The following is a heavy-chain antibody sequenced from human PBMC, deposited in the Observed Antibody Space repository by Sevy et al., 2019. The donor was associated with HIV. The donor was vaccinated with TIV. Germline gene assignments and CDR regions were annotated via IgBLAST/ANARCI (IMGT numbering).Heavy chain of an antibody. V-gene: IGHV3-30*02. D-gene: IGHD6-25*01. CDR1: GFRFNNFG. CDR2: IRYDGINK. J-gene: IGHJ6*02. Sequence: GGSLRLSCAASGFRFNNFGMYWVRQAPGKGLEGMAFIRYDGINKYYVDSVKGRSTISRDNSKDTLYLEMKSLRLGDTAIYYCAKGGSGGIDHYGMDVWGQGTTVTVSS. CDR3: AKGGSGGIDHYGMDV.